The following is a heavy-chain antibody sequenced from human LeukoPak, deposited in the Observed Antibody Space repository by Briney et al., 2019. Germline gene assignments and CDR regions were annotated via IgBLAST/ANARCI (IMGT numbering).Heavy chain of an antibody. CDR2: INTNTGNP. CDR3: AREPTYYYGSGSYPHFDY. J-gene: IGHJ4*02. Sequence: ASVKVSCKASGYTFTSYAMNWVRQAPGQGLEWMGWINTNTGNPTYAQGFTGRFVFSLDTSVSTAYLQISSLKAEDTAVNYCAREPTYYYGSGSYPHFDYWGQGTLVTVSS. V-gene: IGHV7-4-1*02. D-gene: IGHD3-10*01. CDR1: GYTFTSYA.